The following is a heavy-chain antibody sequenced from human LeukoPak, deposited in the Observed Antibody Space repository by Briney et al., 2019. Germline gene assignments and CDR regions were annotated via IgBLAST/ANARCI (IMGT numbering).Heavy chain of an antibody. J-gene: IGHJ5*02. Sequence: PSETLSLTCAVYGGSFSGYYWSWIRQPPGKGLEWIGETNHSGSTNYNPSLKSRVTTSVDTSKNQFSLKLSSVTAADTAVYYCARGGERGYCSSTSCRNWYNHWGQGTLVTVSS. V-gene: IGHV4-34*01. CDR2: TNHSGST. D-gene: IGHD2-2*01. CDR1: GGSFSGYY. CDR3: ARGGERGYCSSTSCRNWYNH.